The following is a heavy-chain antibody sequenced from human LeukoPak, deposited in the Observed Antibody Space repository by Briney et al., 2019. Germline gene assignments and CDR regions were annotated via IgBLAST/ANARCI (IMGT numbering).Heavy chain of an antibody. CDR1: GYTFTSYY. Sequence: ASVKVSCKASGYTFTSYYMHWVRQAPGQGLEWMGIINPSGGSTGYAQKFQGRVTMTRDTSTSTVYMELSSLRSEDTAVYYCARDGTAAAGPYYFDYWGQGTLVTVSS. CDR2: INPSGGST. J-gene: IGHJ4*02. CDR3: ARDGTAAAGPYYFDY. D-gene: IGHD6-13*01. V-gene: IGHV1-46*01.